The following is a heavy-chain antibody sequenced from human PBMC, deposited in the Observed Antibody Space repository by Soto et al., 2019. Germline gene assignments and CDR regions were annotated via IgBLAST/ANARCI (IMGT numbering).Heavy chain of an antibody. V-gene: IGHV3-23*01. D-gene: IGHD3-3*01. Sequence: GGSLRLSCAASGFTFSSYAMSWVRQAPGKGLEWVSAISGSGGSTYYADSVKGRFTISGDNSKNTLYLQMNSLRAEDTAVYYCAKAFWSGGYYYYMDVWGKGTTVTVSS. CDR1: GFTFSSYA. CDR3: AKAFWSGGYYYYMDV. CDR2: ISGSGGST. J-gene: IGHJ6*03.